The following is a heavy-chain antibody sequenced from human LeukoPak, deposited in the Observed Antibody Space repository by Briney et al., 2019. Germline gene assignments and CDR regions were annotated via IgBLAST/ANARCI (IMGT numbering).Heavy chain of an antibody. Sequence: GGSLRLSCTASGFTFSSYAMNWVRQAPGKGLEWVSGIGAGGTFTYYADSVKGRFTISRDNSKNSLYLQMNSLRTEDTALYYCAKDHKVPGGSGWYHGFDYWGQGTLVTVSS. CDR3: AKDHKVPGGSGWYHGFDY. D-gene: IGHD6-19*01. CDR2: IGAGGTFT. CDR1: GFTFSSYA. V-gene: IGHV3-23*01. J-gene: IGHJ4*02.